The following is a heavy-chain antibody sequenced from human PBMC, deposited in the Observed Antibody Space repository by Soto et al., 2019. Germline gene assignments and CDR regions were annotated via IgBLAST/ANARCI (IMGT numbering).Heavy chain of an antibody. CDR2: FSGSAGGT. V-gene: IGHV3-23*01. J-gene: IGHJ4*02. CDR3: AKGDCSGWSEGYLDY. Sequence: EVQLLESGGDLVQPGGSLRLSCAASGFTFSSYAMSWVRQAPGKGLEWVSAFSGSAGGTYYADSVKGRFTISRDNSKNTLYLQMNSLRAEDTAVYYCAKGDCSGWSEGYLDYWGQGTPVTVSS. D-gene: IGHD6-19*01. CDR1: GFTFSSYA.